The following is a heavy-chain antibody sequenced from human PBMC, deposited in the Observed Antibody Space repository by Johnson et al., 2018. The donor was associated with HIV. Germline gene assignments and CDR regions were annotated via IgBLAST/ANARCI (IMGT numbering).Heavy chain of an antibody. CDR3: ARDEERYHAFDI. J-gene: IGHJ3*02. V-gene: IGHV3-30-3*01. D-gene: IGHD2-2*01. Sequence: VQLVESGGGVVQPGRSLRLSCAASGFTFSSYAMHWVRQAPGKGLEWVAVISYDGSNKYYADSVKGRFTISRDNSKNTLYLQMNSPRAEDTAVYYGARDEERYHAFDIWGQGTMVTVSS. CDR1: GFTFSSYA. CDR2: ISYDGSNK.